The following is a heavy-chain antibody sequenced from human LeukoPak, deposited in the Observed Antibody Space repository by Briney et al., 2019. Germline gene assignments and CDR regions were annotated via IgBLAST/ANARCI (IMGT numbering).Heavy chain of an antibody. CDR1: GFTFSSYA. CDR2: ISGSGGSA. V-gene: IGHV3-23*01. CDR3: AVPVDY. D-gene: IGHD1-14*01. J-gene: IGHJ4*02. Sequence: PGGSLRLSSAASGFTFSSYAMSWVRQDPGKGLEWVSAISGSGGSAFYADSVKGRFTISRDNSKNALYLQMNSLRAEDTAVYYCAVPVDYWGQGTLVTVCS.